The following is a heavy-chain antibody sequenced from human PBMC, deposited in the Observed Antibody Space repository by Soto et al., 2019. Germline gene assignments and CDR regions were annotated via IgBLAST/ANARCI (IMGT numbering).Heavy chain of an antibody. Sequence: SETLSLTCIVSGDSITSPSSSWTWFRQPPRKSLEWIGYIYQNGNTYYNPSVKGRVTISVDRSKNQFSLSLQSVAAADTAVYSCVRRQLGTVFDIWGPGTLVTVSS. CDR1: GDSITSPSSS. D-gene: IGHD2-21*02. CDR2: IYQNGNT. V-gene: IGHV4-30-2*01. CDR3: VRRQLGTVFDI. J-gene: IGHJ4*03.